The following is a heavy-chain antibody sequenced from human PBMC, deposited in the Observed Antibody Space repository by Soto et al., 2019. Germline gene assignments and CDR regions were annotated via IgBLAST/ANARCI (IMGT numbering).Heavy chain of an antibody. CDR3: ARDLGYYDSSGYFDY. D-gene: IGHD3-22*01. Sequence: GGSLRLSCAASGFTFSDYYMSWIRQAPGKGLEWVSYISSSDSIYYADSVKGRFTISRDNAKNSLYLQMNSLRAEDTAVYYCARDLGYYDSSGYFDYWGQGTLVTVSS. J-gene: IGHJ4*02. V-gene: IGHV3-11*01. CDR1: GFTFSDYY. CDR2: ISSSDSI.